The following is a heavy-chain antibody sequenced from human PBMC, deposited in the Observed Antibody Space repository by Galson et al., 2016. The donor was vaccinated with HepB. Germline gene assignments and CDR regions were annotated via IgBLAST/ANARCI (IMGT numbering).Heavy chain of an antibody. Sequence: FLRLCRAASGFTVSSKYMSRVRQAPGKGLEWVSVTHTGDSTYYADSVKGRFTISRDNSKNTLYLQMNSLRAEDTAVYFCARDCDTTSHYGWFDPWGQGALVTVSS. D-gene: IGHD2/OR15-2a*01. V-gene: IGHV3-53*01. CDR3: ARDCDTTSHYGWFDP. J-gene: IGHJ5*02. CDR2: THTGDST. CDR1: GFTVSSKY.